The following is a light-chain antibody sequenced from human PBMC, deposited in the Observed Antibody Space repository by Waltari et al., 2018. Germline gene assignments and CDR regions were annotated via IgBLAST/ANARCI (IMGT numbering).Light chain of an antibody. CDR3: LQHSNWPRFT. V-gene: IGKV3-11*01. Sequence: DIVLSQSPATLSLSPGERATLSCRASQSVSRYLAWYQQKPGQAPRLLIYDASNRATGIPVRFSGSGSGTDFTLTISLGPEDFAVYYCLQHSNWPRFTFGPGTKVDIK. J-gene: IGKJ3*01. CDR1: QSVSRY. CDR2: DAS.